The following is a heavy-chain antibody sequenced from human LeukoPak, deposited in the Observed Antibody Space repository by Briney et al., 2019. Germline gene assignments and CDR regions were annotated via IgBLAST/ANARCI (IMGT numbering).Heavy chain of an antibody. D-gene: IGHD3-22*01. CDR1: GFTFSSYA. J-gene: IGHJ6*02. Sequence: GGSLRLSCAASGFTFSSYAMHWVRQAPGKGLEWVAFISYDGGNKYYADSVKGRFTISRDNSKNTLYLQMNSLRAEDTAVYYCARESYDSSGSYYYGMDVWGQGTTVTVSS. CDR2: ISYDGGNK. V-gene: IGHV3-30-3*01. CDR3: ARESYDSSGSYYYGMDV.